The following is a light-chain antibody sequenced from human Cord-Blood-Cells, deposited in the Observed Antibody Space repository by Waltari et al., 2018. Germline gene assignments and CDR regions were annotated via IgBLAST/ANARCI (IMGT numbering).Light chain of an antibody. J-gene: IGLJ1*01. CDR1: SSNIGDNY. CDR3: GTWDSSLSAYV. V-gene: IGLV1-51*02. CDR2: ENN. Sequence: QSVLTQPPSVSAAPGQKVTISCSGSSSNIGDNYVSWYQQLPGTAPKLLIYENNKRPSGMRDRFSGYKSGESATLGITGLQTGDEADYYCGTWDSSLSAYVFGTGTKVTVL.